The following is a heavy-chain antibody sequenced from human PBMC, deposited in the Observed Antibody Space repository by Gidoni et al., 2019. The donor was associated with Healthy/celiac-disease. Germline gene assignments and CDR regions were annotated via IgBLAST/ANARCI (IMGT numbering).Heavy chain of an antibody. D-gene: IGHD5-18*01. V-gene: IGHV5-51*01. Sequence: EVQLVQSGAEVKKPGESLKISCKGSGYSFTSYWIGWVRQMPGKGLEWMGIIYPGDSDTRYSPSFQGQVTISADKSISTAYLQWSSLKASDTAMYYCARQEGKGYSYGYEDYYYGMDVWGQGTTVTVSS. J-gene: IGHJ6*02. CDR1: GYSFTSYW. CDR2: IYPGDSDT. CDR3: ARQEGKGYSYGYEDYYYGMDV.